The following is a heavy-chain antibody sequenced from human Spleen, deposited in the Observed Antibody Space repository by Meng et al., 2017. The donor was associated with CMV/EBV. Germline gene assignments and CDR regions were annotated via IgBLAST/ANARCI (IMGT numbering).Heavy chain of an antibody. CDR1: GFTFSSYS. Sequence: SGFTFSSYSMNWVRQAPGKGLEWVSSISSSSSYIYYADSVKGRFTISRDNAKNSLYLQMNSLRAEDTAVYYCARSATSIAVVGGDYWGQGTLVTVSS. CDR3: ARSATSIAVVGGDY. J-gene: IGHJ4*02. D-gene: IGHD6-19*01. CDR2: ISSSSSYI. V-gene: IGHV3-21*01.